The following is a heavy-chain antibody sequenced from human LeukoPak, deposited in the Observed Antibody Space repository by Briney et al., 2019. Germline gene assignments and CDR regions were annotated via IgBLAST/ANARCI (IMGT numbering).Heavy chain of an antibody. J-gene: IGHJ4*02. Sequence: GGSLRLSCAASGFTFSSYSMNWVRQAPGKGLEWVSSISSSSNYIYYVDSVKGRFTISRDNAKNSLYLQMNSPRAEDTAVYYCARPMEGYSGSGSWYFDYWGQGTLVTVSS. V-gene: IGHV3-21*01. CDR2: ISSSSNYI. CDR3: ARPMEGYSGSGSWYFDY. CDR1: GFTFSSYS. D-gene: IGHD3-10*01.